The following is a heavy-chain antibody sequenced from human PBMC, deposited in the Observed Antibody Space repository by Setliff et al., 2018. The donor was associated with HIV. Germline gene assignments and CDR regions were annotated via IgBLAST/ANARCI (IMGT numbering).Heavy chain of an antibody. CDR3: ARGGAFCGRDSCYYLDY. CDR2: IHYAGRT. Sequence: SETLSLTCTVSGGSITGSPYYWGWIRRPPVKGLEWIGSIHYAGRTYYNPSLKSQASISVDTSRNEFSLKLSSVTAADTAVYFCARGGAFCGRDSCYYLDYWGQGNPVTVSS. J-gene: IGHJ4*02. CDR1: GGSITGSPYY. D-gene: IGHD2-21*02. V-gene: IGHV4-39*07.